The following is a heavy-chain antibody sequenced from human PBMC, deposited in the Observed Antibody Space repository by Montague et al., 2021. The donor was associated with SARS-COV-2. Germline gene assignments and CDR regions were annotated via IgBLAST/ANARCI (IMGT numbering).Heavy chain of an antibody. CDR3: ARLRDGVVPSPILGVGPYYSSYYMDV. CDR1: GTSFSGYY. V-gene: IGHV4-34*01. CDR2: INHGGST. J-gene: IGHJ6*03. Sequence: SETLSLTRAVHGTSFSGYYWNWIRQPPGKGLEWIGEINHGGSTKYSPSLKSRLTISADTSKNQFSLKLTSVAAADTAVYYCARLRDGVVPSPILGVGPYYSSYYMDVWGGGTTVTVSS. D-gene: IGHD3-10*01.